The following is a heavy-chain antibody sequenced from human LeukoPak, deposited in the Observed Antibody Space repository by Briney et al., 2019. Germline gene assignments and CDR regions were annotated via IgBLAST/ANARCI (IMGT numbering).Heavy chain of an antibody. D-gene: IGHD3-3*01. CDR3: ARGSDFWSGYDYYYYYMDV. J-gene: IGHJ6*03. CDR2: IYYSGST. CDR1: GGSISSYY. Sequence: SETLSLTCTVSGGSISSYYWSWLRQPPGKGLEWIGYIYYSGSTNYNPSLKSRVTISVDTSKNQFSLKLSSVTAADTAVYYCARGSDFWSGYDYYYYYMDVWGKGTTVTVSS. V-gene: IGHV4-59*01.